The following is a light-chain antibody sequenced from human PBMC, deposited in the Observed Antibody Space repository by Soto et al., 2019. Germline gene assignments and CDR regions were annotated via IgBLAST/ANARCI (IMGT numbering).Light chain of an antibody. Sequence: DIQMTQSPSSLSASVGDSVTITCRASQSISNYLNWYQQKPGKAPKLLVYAASSLQSGVPSRFSGSVSGTDFTLTISSLQPEDFATYYCQQSYSTPFTFAPGPKVNIK. V-gene: IGKV1-39*01. CDR3: QQSYSTPFT. J-gene: IGKJ3*01. CDR1: QSISNY. CDR2: AAS.